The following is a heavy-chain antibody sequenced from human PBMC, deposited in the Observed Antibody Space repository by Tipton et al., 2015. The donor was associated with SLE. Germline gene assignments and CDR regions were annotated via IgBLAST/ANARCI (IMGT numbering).Heavy chain of an antibody. D-gene: IGHD3-22*01. V-gene: IGHV3-74*01. CDR3: ARDRRDYYDSHAFDI. CDR2: INSDGSST. CDR1: GGSFSGYY. J-gene: IGHJ3*02. Sequence: TLSLTCAVYGGSFSGYYWSWVRQAPGKGLVWVSRINSDGSSTSYADSVKGRFTISRDNSKNTLYLQMNSLRAEDTAVYYCARDRRDYYDSHAFDIWGQGTMVTVSS.